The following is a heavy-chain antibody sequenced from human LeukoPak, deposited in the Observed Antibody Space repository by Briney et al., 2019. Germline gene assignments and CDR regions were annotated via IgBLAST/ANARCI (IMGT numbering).Heavy chain of an antibody. CDR3: ARDSRNGDYGRGYDY. Sequence: ASVKVSCKASGGTFSSYAISGVRQAPGQRREWMGGIIPIFGTANYSRKFQGRVTITADKSTSTAYMEQSSLRSEDTAVYYCARDSRNGDYGRGYDYWGQGTLVTVSS. CDR2: IIPIFGTA. D-gene: IGHD4-17*01. V-gene: IGHV1-69*06. CDR1: GGTFSSYA. J-gene: IGHJ4*02.